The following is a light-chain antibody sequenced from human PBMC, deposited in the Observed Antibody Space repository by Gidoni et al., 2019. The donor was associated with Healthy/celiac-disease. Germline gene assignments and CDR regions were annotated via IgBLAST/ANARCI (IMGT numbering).Light chain of an antibody. CDR1: QSLLHSNGYNY. J-gene: IGKJ1*01. CDR3: MQALQTPRX. V-gene: IGKV2-28*01. CDR2: LGS. Sequence: SPLSLPVTPGEPASISCRSSQSLLHSNGYNYLDWYLQKPGQSPQLLIYLGSNRASGVPDRFSGSGSGTDFTLKISRVEAEDVGVYYCMQALQTPRXFXQGTKVEIK.